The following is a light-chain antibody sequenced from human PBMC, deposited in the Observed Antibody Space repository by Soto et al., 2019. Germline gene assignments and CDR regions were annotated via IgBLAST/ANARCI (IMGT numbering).Light chain of an antibody. CDR1: SSNIGAHYD. CDR3: QSYDSSLSGAYV. Sequence: QSALTQPPSVSGAPGQRVTISCTGSSSNIGAHYDVHWYQQLPGTAPKLLIYGNSNRPSGVPDRFSGSKSATSASLAITGLQAEDEADYYCQSYDSSLSGAYVFGTGTKVTVL. V-gene: IGLV1-40*01. J-gene: IGLJ1*01. CDR2: GNS.